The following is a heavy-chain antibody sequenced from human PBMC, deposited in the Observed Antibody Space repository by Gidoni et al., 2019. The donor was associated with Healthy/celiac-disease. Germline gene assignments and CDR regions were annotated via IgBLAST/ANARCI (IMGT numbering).Heavy chain of an antibody. CDR2: IHYSGST. CDR1: GGSISGGTSY. J-gene: IGHJ6*03. V-gene: IGHV4-39*01. D-gene: IGHD6-13*01. Sequence: QLQLQASGPGLVKPSAPLSLTCTVSGGSISGGTSYWGWSRQPPGKGLEWIGSIHYSGSTYYNPSLKSRVTISVDTSKSHFALKLSSVTAADTAVYYCARHLRAAAGRYYYYYMDVGGKGTTVIVSS. CDR3: ARHLRAAAGRYYYYYMDV.